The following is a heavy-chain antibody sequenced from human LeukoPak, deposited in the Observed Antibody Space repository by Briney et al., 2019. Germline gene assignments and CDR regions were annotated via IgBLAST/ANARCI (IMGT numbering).Heavy chain of an antibody. Sequence: GGSLILSCAASGFTFSSYDMHWVRQVTGKGLEWVSGIGTTGDTSYAGSVRGRFTISRENARNSLYLQMNSLRAGDTAVYYCARVQSRGYYYFDYWGQGTLVTVSS. D-gene: IGHD3-22*01. CDR3: ARVQSRGYYYFDY. V-gene: IGHV3-13*04. J-gene: IGHJ4*02. CDR2: IGTTGDT. CDR1: GFTFSSYD.